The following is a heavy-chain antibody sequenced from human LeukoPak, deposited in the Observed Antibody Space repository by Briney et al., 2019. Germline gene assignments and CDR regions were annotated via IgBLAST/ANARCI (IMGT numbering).Heavy chain of an antibody. D-gene: IGHD1-26*01. J-gene: IGHJ4*02. CDR2: IYSGGST. CDR1: GFTVSSNY. CDR3: AKDLRWELQMDY. V-gene: IGHV3-66*01. Sequence: GGSLRLSCAASGFTVSSNYMSWVRQAPGKGLEWVSVIYSGGSTYYADSVKGRFTISRDNSKNTLYLQMNSLRAEDTAVYYCAKDLRWELQMDYWGQGTLVTVSS.